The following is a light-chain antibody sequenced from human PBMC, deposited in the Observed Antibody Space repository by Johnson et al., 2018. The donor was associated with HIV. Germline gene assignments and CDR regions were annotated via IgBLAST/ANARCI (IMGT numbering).Light chain of an antibody. CDR2: RNH. CDR1: TSNIGSNT. Sequence: QPVLTQPPSASEPPGQRVTISCSGSTSNIGSNTVSWYQQLPGTAPKLLIYRNHQRPSGLPDRFSGSRSGTSATLGITGLQPGDEADYYCGTWDSSLSAYVFGTGTKVTVL. V-gene: IGLV1-51*02. CDR3: GTWDSSLSAYV. J-gene: IGLJ1*01.